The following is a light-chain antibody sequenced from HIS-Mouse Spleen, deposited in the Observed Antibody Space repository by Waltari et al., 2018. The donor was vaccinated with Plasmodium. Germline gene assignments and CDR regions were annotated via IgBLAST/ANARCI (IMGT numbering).Light chain of an antibody. J-gene: IGLJ2*01. CDR3: SSYAGSNNLV. CDR2: DVS. CDR1: SSDVGGYNY. Sequence: QSALTQPPSASGSPGQSVTISCTGTSSDVGGYNYVSWYQQTPGKAPKIMIYDVSNRHSWGPDGFSGSKSGNTASLTVSGLQAEDEADYYCSSYAGSNNLVFGGGTKLTVL. V-gene: IGLV2-8*01.